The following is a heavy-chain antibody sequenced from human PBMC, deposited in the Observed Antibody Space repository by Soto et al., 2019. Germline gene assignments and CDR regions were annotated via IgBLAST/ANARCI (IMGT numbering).Heavy chain of an antibody. Sequence: SVKVSCKASGGTFSSSAISWVRQAPGQGLEWMGGTIPASGSPNYAQKFQGRVTITADETASTAYMELSSLRSDDTAVYYCASARSGYYPATFRGPGTPVTVSS. D-gene: IGHD3-3*01. J-gene: IGHJ4*02. CDR3: ASARSGYYPATF. V-gene: IGHV1-69*13. CDR2: TIPASGSP. CDR1: GGTFSSSA.